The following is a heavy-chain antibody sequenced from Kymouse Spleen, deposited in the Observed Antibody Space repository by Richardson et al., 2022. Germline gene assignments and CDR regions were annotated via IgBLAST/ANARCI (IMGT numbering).Heavy chain of an antibody. CDR1: GFTFSSYG. CDR2: ISYDGSNK. J-gene: IGHJ6*02. D-gene: IGHD3-10*01. CDR3: AKEGAMVRGVIHYYYYGMDV. Sequence: QVQLVESGGGVVQPGRSLRLSCAASGFTFSSYGMHWVRQAPGKGLEWVAVISYDGSNKYYADSVKGRFTISRDNSKNTLYLQMNSLRAEDTAVYYCAKEGAMVRGVIHYYYYGMDVWGQGTTVTVSS. V-gene: IGHV3-30*18.